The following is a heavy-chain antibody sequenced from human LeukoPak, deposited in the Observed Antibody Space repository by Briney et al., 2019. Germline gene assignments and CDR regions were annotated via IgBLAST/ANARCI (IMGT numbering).Heavy chain of an antibody. V-gene: IGHV3-7*01. J-gene: IGHJ4*02. CDR2: IKEDGSDK. Sequence: GGSLRLSCAASGFTLNSYAMNWVRQAPGKGLEWVANIKEDGSDKYYVDSVKGRFTISRDNAKNSLYLQMNNLRAEDTAVYYCARDVGYFRFDYWGQGTLVTVSS. D-gene: IGHD5-18*01. CDR1: GFTLNSYA. CDR3: ARDVGYFRFDY.